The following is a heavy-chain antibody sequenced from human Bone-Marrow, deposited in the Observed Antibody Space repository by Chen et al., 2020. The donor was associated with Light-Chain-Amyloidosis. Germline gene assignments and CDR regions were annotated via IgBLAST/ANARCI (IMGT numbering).Heavy chain of an antibody. CDR2: ISYDGSDT. CDR3: AQDSLLVAVEGYFPY. J-gene: IGHJ4*02. D-gene: IGHD5-12*01. V-gene: IGHV3-30*18. Sequence: QVQLVESGGGVVQPGKSLRLSCGASGNNFPDYGMHWVRQSPGNGLEWVADISYDGSDTNYANSVKGRFIISRHNSKNTVYLHMHNLRPEDTAVYFCAQDSLLVAVEGYFPYWGQGTLVTVSS. CDR1: GNNFPDYG.